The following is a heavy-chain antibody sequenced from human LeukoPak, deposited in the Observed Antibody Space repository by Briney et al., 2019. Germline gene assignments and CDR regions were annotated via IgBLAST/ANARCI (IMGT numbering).Heavy chain of an antibody. J-gene: IGHJ4*02. D-gene: IGHD3-22*01. CDR3: AKARGYYDSSGYSPFDY. CDR2: ISYDGSNK. Sequence: PGRSLRLSCAASGFTFSSYGMHWVRQAPGKGLEWVAVISYDGSNKYYADSVKGRFTISRDNSKDTLYLQMNSLRAEDTAVYYSAKARGYYDSSGYSPFDYWGQGTLVTVSS. CDR1: GFTFSSYG. V-gene: IGHV3-30*18.